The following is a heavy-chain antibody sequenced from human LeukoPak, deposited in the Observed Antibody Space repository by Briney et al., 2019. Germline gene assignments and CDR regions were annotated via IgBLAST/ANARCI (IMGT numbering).Heavy chain of an antibody. CDR2: ISVTAGGT. Sequence: GGSLRLSCTASGFTFSSNAMNWVRLAQRPGLEPVSLISVTAGGTYYADSVKGRFTISRDNSKNTLYLQMNSLRAEDTAVYYCAKDYEPLVGVHRWGDWFDPWGQGTLVTVSS. CDR1: GFTFSSNA. D-gene: IGHD1-26*01. CDR3: AKDYEPLVGVHRWGDWFDP. V-gene: IGHV3-23*01. J-gene: IGHJ5*02.